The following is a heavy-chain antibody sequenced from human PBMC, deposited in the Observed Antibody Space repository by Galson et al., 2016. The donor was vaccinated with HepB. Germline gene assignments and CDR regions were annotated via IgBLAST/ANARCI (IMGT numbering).Heavy chain of an antibody. CDR1: GYNFIDYS. D-gene: IGHD1-26*01. J-gene: IGHJ3*01. Sequence: QSGAEVKKPGESLSISCKGSGYNFIDYSIIWVRQMPGKGLEWMGIIYPGDSDIRYSPSFQGQVTISADTSVSSAYLQWRSLNASDTAIYYCAREGSGSPKFWGQATVVIVSS. CDR2: IYPGDSDI. CDR3: AREGSGSPKF. V-gene: IGHV5-51*01.